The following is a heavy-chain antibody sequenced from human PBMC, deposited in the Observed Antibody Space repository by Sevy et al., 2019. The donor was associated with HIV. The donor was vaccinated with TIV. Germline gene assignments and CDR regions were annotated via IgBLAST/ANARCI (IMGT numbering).Heavy chain of an antibody. CDR3: ARVDGASGWYEFDY. V-gene: IGHV1-2*04. CDR2: INPNSGGT. J-gene: IGHJ4*02. Sequence: ASVKVSCKASGYTFTGYYMHWVRQAPGQGLEWMGWINPNSGGTNYAQKFQGWVTMTRDTSISTAYMELSRLRSDDTAGYYCARVDGASGWYEFDYWGQGTLVTVSS. D-gene: IGHD6-19*01. CDR1: GYTFTGYY.